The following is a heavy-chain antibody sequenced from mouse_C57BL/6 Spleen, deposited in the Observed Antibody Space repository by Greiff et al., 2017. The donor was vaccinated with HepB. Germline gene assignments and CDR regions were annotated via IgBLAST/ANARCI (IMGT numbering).Heavy chain of an antibody. CDR2: ISSGGDYI. CDR1: GFTFSSYA. CDR3: TRETAQATTHAY. J-gene: IGHJ3*01. Sequence: EVHLVESGEGLVKPGGSLKLSCAASGFTFSSYAMSWVRQTPEKRLEWVAYISSGGDYIYYADTVKGRFTISRDNARNTLYLQMSSLKSEDTAMYYCTRETAQATTHAYWGQGTLVTVSA. V-gene: IGHV5-9-1*02. D-gene: IGHD3-2*02.